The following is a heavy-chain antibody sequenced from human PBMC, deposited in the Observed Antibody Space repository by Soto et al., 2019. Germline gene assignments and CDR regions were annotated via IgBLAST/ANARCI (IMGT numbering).Heavy chain of an antibody. CDR1: GGSISSYY. J-gene: IGHJ6*02. V-gene: IGHV4-59*01. CDR2: IYYSGST. Sequence: PSETLSLTCTVSGGSISSYYWSWIRQPPGKGLEWIGYIYYSGSTNYNPSLKSRVTISVDTSKNQFSLKLSSVNAADTAVYYCARAKNPQYYDFWSGRGAGGMDVWGQGTSVTVSS. CDR3: ARAKNPQYYDFWSGRGAGGMDV. D-gene: IGHD3-3*01.